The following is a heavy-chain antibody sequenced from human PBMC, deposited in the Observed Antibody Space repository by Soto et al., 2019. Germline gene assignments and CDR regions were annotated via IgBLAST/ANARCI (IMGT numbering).Heavy chain of an antibody. J-gene: IGHJ6*02. CDR1: VFTFSDYG. CDR3: ARSSAFGVVKYGVDV. Sequence: WWSLRLSCSASVFTFSDYGMHWCRQGPGKGLEWVAVIWYDGSHEYYADSVKGRFSISRDNSKNTLFLQMNSLRGEDTATYYCARSSAFGVVKYGVDVWGQGTTVTVSS. V-gene: IGHV3-33*01. CDR2: IWYDGSHE. D-gene: IGHD3-3*01.